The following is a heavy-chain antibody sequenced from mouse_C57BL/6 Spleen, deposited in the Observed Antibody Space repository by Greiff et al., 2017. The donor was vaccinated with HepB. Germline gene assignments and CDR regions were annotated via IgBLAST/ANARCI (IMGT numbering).Heavy chain of an antibody. CDR1: GFSLTSYG. Sequence: VKVVESGPGLVQPSQSLSITCTVSGFSLTSYGVHWVRQSPGKGLEWLGVIWSGGSTDYNAAFISRLSISKDNSKSQVFFKMNSLQADDTAIYYCAKGVEATGAMDYWGQGTSVTVSS. D-gene: IGHD1-1*01. CDR2: IWSGGST. V-gene: IGHV2-2*01. CDR3: AKGVEATGAMDY. J-gene: IGHJ4*01.